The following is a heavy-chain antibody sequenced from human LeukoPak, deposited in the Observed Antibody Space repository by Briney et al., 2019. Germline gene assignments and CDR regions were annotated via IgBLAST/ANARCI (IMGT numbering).Heavy chain of an antibody. D-gene: IGHD2-2*01. J-gene: IGHJ5*02. CDR1: GGSFSGYY. V-gene: IGHV4-34*01. CDR3: ATAVVVPAASRGWFDP. Sequence: SETLTLTCAAYGGSFSGYYWSWIRQPPGKGLEWIGEINHSGSTNYNPSLMSRVTISVDTSKNQFSLKLSSVTAADTAVYYCATAVVVPAASRGWFDPWGQGTLVTVSS. CDR2: INHSGST.